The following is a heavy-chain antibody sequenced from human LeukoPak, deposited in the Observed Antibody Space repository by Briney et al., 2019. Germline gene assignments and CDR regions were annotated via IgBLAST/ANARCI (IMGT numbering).Heavy chain of an antibody. J-gene: IGHJ4*02. D-gene: IGHD3-22*01. Sequence: ASVKVSCKASGGTFSSYAISWVRQAPGQGLEWMGRIIPILGIANYAQKLQGRVTMTTDTSTSTAYMELRSLRSDDTAVYYCARAVEYYDSSGYPDYWGQGTLVTVSS. V-gene: IGHV1-69*04. CDR3: ARAVEYYDSSGYPDY. CDR1: GGTFSSYA. CDR2: IIPILGIA.